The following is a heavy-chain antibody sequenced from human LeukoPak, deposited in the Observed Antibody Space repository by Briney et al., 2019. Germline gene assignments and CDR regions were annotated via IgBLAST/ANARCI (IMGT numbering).Heavy chain of an antibody. J-gene: IGHJ5*02. V-gene: IGHV3-21*01. CDR2: ISGSSRHK. D-gene: IGHD3-10*01. CDR3: ARDARPMVRGVSNWFDP. CDR1: GFTFSSYT. Sequence: GGSLRLSCAASGFTFSSYTMNWVRQAPGKGLEWVSSISGSSRHKYYADSVKGRFTISRDNAKNSLYLQMNSLRAEDTAVYYCARDARPMVRGVSNWFDPWGQGTLVTVSS.